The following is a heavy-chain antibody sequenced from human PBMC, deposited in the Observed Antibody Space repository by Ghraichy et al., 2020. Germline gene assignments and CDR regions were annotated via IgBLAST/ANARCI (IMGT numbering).Heavy chain of an antibody. CDR3: ARDGHYYDSSGYYGGFDY. V-gene: IGHV3-20*04. CDR1: GFTFDDYG. J-gene: IGHJ4*02. D-gene: IGHD3-22*01. CDR2: INWNGGST. Sequence: GESLRLSCAASGFTFDDYGMSWVRQAPGKGLEWDSGINWNGGSTGYADSVKGRFTISRDNAKNSLYLQMNSLRAEDTALYYCARDGHYYDSSGYYGGFDYWGQGTLVTVSS.